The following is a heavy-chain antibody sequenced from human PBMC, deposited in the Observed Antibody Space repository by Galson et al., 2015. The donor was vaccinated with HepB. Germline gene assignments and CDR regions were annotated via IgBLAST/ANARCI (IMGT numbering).Heavy chain of an antibody. D-gene: IGHD5-24*01. CDR1: GFTFSNAW. V-gene: IGHV3-15*01. CDR2: IKSKTDGGTT. Sequence: SLRLSCAASGFTFSNAWMSWVRQAPGKGLEWVGRIKSKTDGGTTDYAAPVKGRFTISRDDSKNTLYLQMNSLKTEDTAVYYCTTKLGWMATWDYGMDVWGQGTTVTVSS. CDR3: TTKLGWMATWDYGMDV. J-gene: IGHJ6*02.